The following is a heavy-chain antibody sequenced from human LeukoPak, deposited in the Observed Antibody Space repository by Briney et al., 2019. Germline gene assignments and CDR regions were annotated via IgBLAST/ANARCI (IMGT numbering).Heavy chain of an antibody. V-gene: IGHV3-11*06. CDR1: GFTFSDYY. Sequence: GGSLRLSCAASGFTFSDYYMSWIRLAPGKGLEWVSSISSSSSYIYYADSVKGRFTISRDNAKNSLYLQMNSLRAEDTAVYYCARDGRDSGSYYWGQGTLVTVSS. J-gene: IGHJ4*02. CDR3: ARDGRDSGSYY. CDR2: ISSSSSYI. D-gene: IGHD1-26*01.